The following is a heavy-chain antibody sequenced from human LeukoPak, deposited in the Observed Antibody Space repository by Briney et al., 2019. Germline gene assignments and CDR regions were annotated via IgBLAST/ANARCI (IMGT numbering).Heavy chain of an antibody. J-gene: IGHJ3*02. V-gene: IGHV4-59*01. D-gene: IGHD1-26*01. Sequence: SETLSLTCIVSGGSISSYFWSWIRQPPGKGLEWIGYISNSGSTNYNPSLKSRVTISADTSKDQFSLEMSSVIAADTAVYYCARDQGGGSYRHAFDMWGQGTMVTVSS. CDR3: ARDQGGGSYRHAFDM. CDR1: GGSISSYF. CDR2: ISNSGST.